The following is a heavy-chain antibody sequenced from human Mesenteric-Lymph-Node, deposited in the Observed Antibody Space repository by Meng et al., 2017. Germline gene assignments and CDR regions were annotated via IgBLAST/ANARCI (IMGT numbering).Heavy chain of an antibody. CDR2: INTNTGNP. J-gene: IGHJ4*02. CDR3: ARDSSPLSSDYYYSYSDY. V-gene: IGHV7-4-1*02. CDR1: GYTFTSYA. D-gene: IGHD3-22*01. Sequence: ASVKVSCKASGYTFTSYAMNWVRQAPGQGLEWMGWINTNTGNPTYAQGFTGRFVFSLDTSVSTAYLQISSLKAEDTAVYYCARDSSPLSSDYYYSYSDYWGQGALVTVSS.